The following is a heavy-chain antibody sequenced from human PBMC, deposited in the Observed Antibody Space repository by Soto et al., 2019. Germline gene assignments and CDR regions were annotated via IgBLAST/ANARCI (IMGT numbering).Heavy chain of an antibody. J-gene: IGHJ4*02. D-gene: IGHD6-6*01. CDR3: ARRRIAARDPAFDY. CDR1: GYTFTSYD. V-gene: IGHV1-8*01. Sequence: QVQLVQSGAEVKKPGASVKVSCKASGYTFTSYDINWVRQATGQGLEWMGWMNPNSGNTGYAQKFPGSVTMPRNTSISRAYMELSSLRSEDTAVYYCARRRIAARDPAFDYWGQGTLVTVSS. CDR2: MNPNSGNT.